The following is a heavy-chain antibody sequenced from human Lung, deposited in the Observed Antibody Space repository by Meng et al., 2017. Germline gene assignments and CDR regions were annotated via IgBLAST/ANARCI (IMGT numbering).Heavy chain of an antibody. D-gene: IGHD3-22*01. J-gene: IGHJ4*02. Sequence: QFTLKDSVPTLVKPTQTLTLTCTFSGFSLSTSGVGVGWIRQPPGKALEWLALIYWDDDKRYSPSLKSRLTITKDTSKNQVVLTMTNMDPVDTATYYCAHIVLYDSYDYWGQGTLVTASS. V-gene: IGHV2-5*02. CDR1: GFSLSTSGVG. CDR3: AHIVLYDSYDY. CDR2: IYWDDDK.